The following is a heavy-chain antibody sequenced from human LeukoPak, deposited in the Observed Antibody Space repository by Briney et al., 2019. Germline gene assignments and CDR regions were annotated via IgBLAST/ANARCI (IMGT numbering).Heavy chain of an antibody. J-gene: IGHJ5*02. Sequence: PSETLSLTCTVSGGSISSSSYYWGWIRQPPGKGLEWIGSIYYSGSTHYNPSLKSRVTISVDTSKNQFSLKLSSVAAADTAVYYCARGRTLSITVVYPYGSGDNWFDPWGQGTLVTVSS. CDR3: ARGRTLSITVVYPYGSGDNWFDP. CDR2: IYYSGST. CDR1: GGSISSSSYY. D-gene: IGHD3-10*01. V-gene: IGHV4-39*01.